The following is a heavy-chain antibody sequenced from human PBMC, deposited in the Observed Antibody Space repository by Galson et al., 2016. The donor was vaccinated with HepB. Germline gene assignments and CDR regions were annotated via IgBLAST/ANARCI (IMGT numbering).Heavy chain of an antibody. CDR3: AKGSNYGDYVWFDP. Sequence: SLRLSCAASGFTFSSYAMSWVRQAPGKGLEWVSAISGSGGRTYYADSVKGRFTISRDKSKNTLYLQMNSLRAEDTAVYYCAKGSNYGDYVWFDPWGQGTLVTVSS. J-gene: IGHJ5*02. V-gene: IGHV3-23*01. CDR2: ISGSGGRT. D-gene: IGHD4-17*01. CDR1: GFTFSSYA.